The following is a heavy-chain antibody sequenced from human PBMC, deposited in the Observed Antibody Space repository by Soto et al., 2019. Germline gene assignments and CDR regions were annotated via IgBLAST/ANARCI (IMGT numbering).Heavy chain of an antibody. J-gene: IGHJ1*01. CDR2: VISASGSV. D-gene: IGHD5-18*01. Sequence: QVQVVQSGAEVKKPGSSVKISCKASGRIFSSFPTSWVRQVPGQGLEWMGGVISASGSVTYAPKFQGRVTITAVNSAGMGYLELTSLTSEDTAIYYCVRVGSRDAYNYVLDHWGPGTMVTVSS. CDR3: VRVGSRDAYNYVLDH. V-gene: IGHV1-69*06. CDR1: GRIFSSFP.